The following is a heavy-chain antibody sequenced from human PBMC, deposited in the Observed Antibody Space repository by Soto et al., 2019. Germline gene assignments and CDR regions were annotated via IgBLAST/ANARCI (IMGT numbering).Heavy chain of an antibody. V-gene: IGHV3-7*01. J-gene: IGHJ6*02. CDR2: IKQDGSEK. D-gene: IGHD6-13*01. CDR1: GFMFSRYW. Sequence: GGSLRLSCAASGFMFSRYWMTWVRQAPGKGLEWVANIKQDGSEKYYVDSVKGRFTISRDNAENSLYLQMSSLRVEDTAVYYCVRGTSSWYFYYYGMDAWGPGTTVTV. CDR3: VRGTSSWYFYYYGMDA.